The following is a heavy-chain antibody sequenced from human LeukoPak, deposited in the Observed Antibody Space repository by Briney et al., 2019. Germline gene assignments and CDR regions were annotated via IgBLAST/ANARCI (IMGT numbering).Heavy chain of an antibody. CDR1: GFTVSSNY. CDR3: ARDDPYGD. J-gene: IGHJ4*02. CDR2: IYSGGYT. V-gene: IGHV3-53*01. Sequence: GALRLSCAASGFTVSSNYMSWVLQAPGKGLEWVSVIYSGGYTNYADSVKGRFTISRDNSKNTLYLQMNSLRVEDTAVYYCARDDPYGDWGQGTLVTVSS. D-gene: IGHD4-17*01.